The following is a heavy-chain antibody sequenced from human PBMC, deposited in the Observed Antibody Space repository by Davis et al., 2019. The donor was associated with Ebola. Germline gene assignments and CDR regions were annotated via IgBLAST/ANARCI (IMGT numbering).Heavy chain of an antibody. V-gene: IGHV4-4*07. J-gene: IGHJ3*02. D-gene: IGHD3-16*02. Sequence: PSETLSLTCTVSGGSISSYYWSWIRQPAGKGLEWIGRIYTSGSTNYNPSLKSRVTMSVDTSKNQFSLKLSSVTAADTAVYYCARGGDYDYVWGSYHDAFDIWGQGTMVTVSS. CDR1: GGSISSYY. CDR2: IYTSGST. CDR3: ARGGDYDYVWGSYHDAFDI.